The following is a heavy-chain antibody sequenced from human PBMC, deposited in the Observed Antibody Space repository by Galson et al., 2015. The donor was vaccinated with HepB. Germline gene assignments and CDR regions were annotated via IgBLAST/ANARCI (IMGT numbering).Heavy chain of an antibody. V-gene: IGHV3-23*01. D-gene: IGHD3-22*01. Sequence: SLRLSCAASGFTFSSYAMSWVRQAPGKGLEWVSAISGSGGSTYYADSAKGRFTISRDNSKNTLYLQMNSLRAEDTAVYYCAKSLGYDSSGKVDYWGQGTLVTVSS. CDR1: GFTFSSYA. CDR2: ISGSGGST. J-gene: IGHJ4*02. CDR3: AKSLGYDSSGKVDY.